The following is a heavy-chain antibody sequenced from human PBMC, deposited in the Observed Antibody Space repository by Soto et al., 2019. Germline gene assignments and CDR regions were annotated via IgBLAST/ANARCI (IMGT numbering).Heavy chain of an antibody. CDR3: AKVATTVYYDSSGQNSDY. CDR2: ISYDGSNK. D-gene: IGHD3-22*01. Sequence: GGSLRLSCAASGFTSSSYGMHWVRQAPGKGLEWVAVISYDGSNKYYADSVKGRFTISRDNSKNTLYLQMNSLRAEDTAVYYCAKVATTVYYDSSGQNSDYWGQGTLVTVSS. V-gene: IGHV3-30*18. CDR1: GFTSSSYG. J-gene: IGHJ4*02.